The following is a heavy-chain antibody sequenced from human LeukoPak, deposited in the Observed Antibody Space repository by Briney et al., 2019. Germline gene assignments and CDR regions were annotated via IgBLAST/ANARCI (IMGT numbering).Heavy chain of an antibody. V-gene: IGHV4-4*07. Sequence: SETLSLTCTVSGGSISSYYWSWIRQPAGKGLEWIGRIYTSGSTNYNPSLKSRVTMSVDTSKNQFSLKLSSVTAADTAVYYCARGFPLLWFGKYYFDYWGQGTLVTVSS. J-gene: IGHJ4*02. CDR1: GGSISSYY. CDR2: IYTSGST. CDR3: ARGFPLLWFGKYYFDY. D-gene: IGHD3-10*01.